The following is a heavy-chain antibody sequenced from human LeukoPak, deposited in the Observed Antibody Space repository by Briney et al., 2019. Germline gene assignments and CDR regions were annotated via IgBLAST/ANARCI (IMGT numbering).Heavy chain of an antibody. D-gene: IGHD4-17*01. CDR1: GFTFSNAW. CDR3: TTGQEVAVTTSTALPLTLDY. V-gene: IGHV3-15*01. Sequence: PGGSLRLSCAASGFTFSNAWMTWVRQAPGKGLEWVGHIKSKTHGGTRDYAAPVKGRFTISRDDSKNTLNLQMNSLKTEDTAVYYCTTGQEVAVTTSTALPLTLDYWGQGTLVTVSS. J-gene: IGHJ4*02. CDR2: IKSKTHGGTR.